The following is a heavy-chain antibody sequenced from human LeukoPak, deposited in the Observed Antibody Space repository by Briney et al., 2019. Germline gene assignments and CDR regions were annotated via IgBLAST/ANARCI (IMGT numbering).Heavy chain of an antibody. Sequence: GGSLRLSCAASGFTFSSYAMHWVRQAPGKGLEWVAVISYDGSDKYYADSVKGRFTISRDNAKNSLYLQMNSLRAEDTAVYYCASPCLIGYCSSTSWEYWGQGTLVTVSS. J-gene: IGHJ4*02. CDR3: ASPCLIGYCSSTSWEY. CDR2: ISYDGSDK. V-gene: IGHV3-30*04. D-gene: IGHD2-2*01. CDR1: GFTFSSYA.